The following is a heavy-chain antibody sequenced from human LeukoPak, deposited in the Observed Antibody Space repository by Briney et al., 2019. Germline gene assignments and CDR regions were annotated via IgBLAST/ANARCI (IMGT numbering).Heavy chain of an antibody. D-gene: IGHD4-23*01. CDR1: GFTFRSYS. V-gene: IGHV3-48*02. J-gene: IGHJ2*01. Sequence: GGSLRLSCAASGFTFRSYSIHWVRQAPGKGLEWLSFISTSSSTIYYADSVKGRFTISRDNAKSSLYLQMNSLRDEDTAVYYCAKTTVVTGYWYFDLWGRGTLVTVSS. CDR3: AKTTVVTGYWYFDL. CDR2: ISTSSSTI.